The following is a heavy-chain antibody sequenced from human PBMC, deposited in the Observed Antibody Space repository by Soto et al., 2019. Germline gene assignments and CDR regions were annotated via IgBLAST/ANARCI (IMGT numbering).Heavy chain of an antibody. D-gene: IGHD3-10*01. Sequence: PGGSLRLSCAASGFTFSSYAMHLVRQAQGKGLEWVAVIWYDGSNKYYADSVKGRFTISRDNSKNTLYLQMNSLRAEDTAVYYCARVEVRGRDYYYYGMDAWGQGTTVTVSS. CDR3: ARVEVRGRDYYYYGMDA. CDR1: GFTFSSYA. CDR2: IWYDGSNK. V-gene: IGHV3-33*08. J-gene: IGHJ6*02.